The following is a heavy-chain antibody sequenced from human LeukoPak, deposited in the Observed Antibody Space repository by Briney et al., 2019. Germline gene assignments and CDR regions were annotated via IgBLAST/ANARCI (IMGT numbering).Heavy chain of an antibody. V-gene: IGHV3-30*18. J-gene: IGHJ3*01. D-gene: IGHD4-11*01. CDR2: ISNDGDSK. CDR1: GFTFSAYG. Sequence: GGSLRLSCVASGFTFSAYGMQWVRQAPGKGLEWVAVISNDGDSKYYSNSVKGRFTISRDSSKNTLYLQMNSLRPEDTAVYSCAKDLTTLFLASDVWGLGTMVTVSS. CDR3: AKDLTTLFLASDV.